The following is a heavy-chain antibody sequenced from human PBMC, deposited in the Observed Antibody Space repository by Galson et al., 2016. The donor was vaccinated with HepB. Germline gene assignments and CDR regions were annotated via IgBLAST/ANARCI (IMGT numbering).Heavy chain of an antibody. CDR2: IIPMFGIA. CDR1: GGTFSNYT. D-gene: IGHD3-22*01. Sequence: SVKVSCKASGGTFSNYTISWVRQAPGQGLEWMGRIIPMFGIANYAQKFQGRVTITADKSTSSAYMELSSLKSEDTAVYYCARTFGTFYYDSSASYYDYWGQGTLVTVSS. CDR3: ARTFGTFYYDSSASYYDY. V-gene: IGHV1-69*02. J-gene: IGHJ4*02.